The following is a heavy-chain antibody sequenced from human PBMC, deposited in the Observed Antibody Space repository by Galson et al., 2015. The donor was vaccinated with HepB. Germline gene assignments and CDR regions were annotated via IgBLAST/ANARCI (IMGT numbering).Heavy chain of an antibody. CDR2: ISYDGVDK. CDR1: GFTFSSHA. D-gene: IGHD6-19*01. CDR3: AKAEVPFSSGWDYYDY. J-gene: IGHJ4*02. Sequence: SLRLSCAVSGFTFSSHAMHWVRQAPGEGLEWVADISYDGVDKYYADSVKGRFTISRDNAKNILYLQMNSLKTEDTAVYYCAKAEVPFSSGWDYYDYWGQGTRVTVSS. V-gene: IGHV3-30*18.